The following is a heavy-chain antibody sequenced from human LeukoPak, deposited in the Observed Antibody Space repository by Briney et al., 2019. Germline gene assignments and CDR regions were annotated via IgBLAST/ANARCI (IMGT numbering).Heavy chain of an antibody. D-gene: IGHD3-10*01. V-gene: IGHV4-61*01. Sequence: SETLSLTCTVSGYSISSGYYWSWIRQPPGKGLEWIGYIYYSGSTNYNPSLKSRVTISVDTSKNQFSLKLSSVTAADTAVYYCARGIYYYYYMDVWGKGTTVTISS. CDR2: IYYSGST. J-gene: IGHJ6*03. CDR3: ARGIYYYYYMDV. CDR1: GYSISSGYY.